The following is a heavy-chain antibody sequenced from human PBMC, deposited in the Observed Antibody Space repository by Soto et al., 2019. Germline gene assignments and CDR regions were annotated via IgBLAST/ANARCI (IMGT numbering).Heavy chain of an antibody. Sequence: GGSLRLSCAASGFTFSTFSMIWVRQAPGKGLEWVSYIDSGSRTIFYADSVKGRFTISRDNARNSIYLQMKSLRDEDTSVYYCAQFSSWYGFQHWGQGTLVTVSS. J-gene: IGHJ1*01. CDR2: IDSGSRTI. V-gene: IGHV3-48*02. CDR1: GFTFSTFS. D-gene: IGHD6-19*01. CDR3: AQFSSWYGFQH.